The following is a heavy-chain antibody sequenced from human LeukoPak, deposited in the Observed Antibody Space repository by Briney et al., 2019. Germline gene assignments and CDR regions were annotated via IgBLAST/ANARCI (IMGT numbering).Heavy chain of an antibody. D-gene: IGHD4-17*01. CDR3: ARDRAPDYGHTGPGYYYYYMDV. V-gene: IGHV4-59*12. CDR1: GDSISSNY. Sequence: SETLSLTCSVSGDSISSNYWSWMRQPPGKGLEWIGYIYYSGSTNYNPSLKSRVTMSVDTSKNQFSLKLSSVTAADTAVYYCARDRAPDYGHTGPGYYYYYMDVWGKGTTVTVSS. CDR2: IYYSGST. J-gene: IGHJ6*03.